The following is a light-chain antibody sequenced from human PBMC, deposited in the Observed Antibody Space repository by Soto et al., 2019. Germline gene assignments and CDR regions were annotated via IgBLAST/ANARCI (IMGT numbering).Light chain of an antibody. CDR3: QHYNSYPWT. V-gene: IGKV1-5*01. J-gene: IGKJ1*01. CDR2: DAS. CDR1: QSISSW. Sequence: DIQMTQSRSILSASVGDRVTITCRDSQSISSWLAWYQQKPGKAPNLLIYDASSLESGHPSRFSGNGSGTEFTLTISSLQPDDFATYYCQHYNSYPWTFGQGTKVDIK.